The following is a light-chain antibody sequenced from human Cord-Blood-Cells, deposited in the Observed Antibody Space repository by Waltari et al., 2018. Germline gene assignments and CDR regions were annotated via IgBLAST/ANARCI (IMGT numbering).Light chain of an antibody. V-gene: IGLV1-47*01. CDR1: SSNIGSNY. Sequence: QSVLTQPPSASGTPGQRVTISCSGSSSNIGSNYVYWYQQLPGTAPKLLIYRNNQRPSGVPDRFSGSKSCTSASLAISWLRSEDEADYYCAACDDSLSGRVFGGGTKLTVL. CDR3: AACDDSLSGRV. CDR2: RNN. J-gene: IGLJ3*02.